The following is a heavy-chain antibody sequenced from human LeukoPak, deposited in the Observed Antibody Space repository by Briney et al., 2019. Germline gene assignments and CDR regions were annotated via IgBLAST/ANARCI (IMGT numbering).Heavy chain of an antibody. V-gene: IGHV4-59*01. CDR1: GGSISSYY. J-gene: IGHJ5*02. CDR2: IYYSGST. D-gene: IGHD4-11*01. CDR3: ARVQYPNWFDP. Sequence: SETLSLTCTVSGGSISSYYWSWIRQPPGKGLEWIGYIYYSGSTNYNPSLKSRVTISVETSKNQFSLKLSSVTAADTAVYYCARVQYPNWFDPWGQGTLVTVSS.